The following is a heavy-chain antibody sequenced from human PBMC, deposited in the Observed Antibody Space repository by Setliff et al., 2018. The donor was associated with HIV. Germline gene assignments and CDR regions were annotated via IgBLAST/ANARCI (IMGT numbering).Heavy chain of an antibody. Sequence: ASETLSLTCTVSGGSFSSYHWSWIRHPAGKGLEWIGHIFASGSTKYNPSLESRVTMSVDTSRTQFSLKLRSVTAADTVVYYCARVGASGVASSMDYHYYMDVWGKGTPVTVSS. D-gene: IGHD2-2*01. V-gene: IGHV4-4*07. CDR2: IFASGST. CDR1: GGSFSSYH. J-gene: IGHJ6*03. CDR3: ARVGASGVASSMDYHYYMDV.